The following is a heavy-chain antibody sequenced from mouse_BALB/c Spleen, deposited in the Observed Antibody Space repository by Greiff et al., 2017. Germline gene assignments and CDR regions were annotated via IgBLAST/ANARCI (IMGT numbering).Heavy chain of an antibody. J-gene: IGHJ4*01. CDR1: GFTFNTYA. CDR2: IRSKSNNYAT. CDR3: VRGLRLDY. D-gene: IGHD1-2*01. Sequence: VQLKESGGGLVQPKGSLKLSCAASGFTFNTYAMNWVRQAPGKGLEWVARIRSKSNNYATYYADSVKDRFTISRDDSQSMLYLQMNNLKTEDTAMYYCVRGLRLDYWGQGTSVTVSS. V-gene: IGHV10-1*02.